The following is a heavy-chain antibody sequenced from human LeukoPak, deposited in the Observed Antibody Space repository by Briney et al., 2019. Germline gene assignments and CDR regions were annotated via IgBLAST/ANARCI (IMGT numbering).Heavy chain of an antibody. V-gene: IGHV3-33*01. Sequence: GGSLRLSCTASGFTFSSYGMHWVRQAPGKGLEWVAVIWYDGSNKYYADSVKGRFTISRDNSKNTLYLQMNSLRAEDTAVYYCARGPLGDREAYFDYWGQGTLVTVSS. CDR2: IWYDGSNK. J-gene: IGHJ4*02. CDR3: ARGPLGDREAYFDY. D-gene: IGHD2-21*02. CDR1: GFTFSSYG.